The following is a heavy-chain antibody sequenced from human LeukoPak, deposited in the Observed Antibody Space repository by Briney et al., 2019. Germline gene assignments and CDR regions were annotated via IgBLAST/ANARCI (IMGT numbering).Heavy chain of an antibody. CDR1: GFTFSSYS. CDR2: ISSSSSYI. D-gene: IGHD2-15*01. J-gene: IGHJ3*02. CDR3: AREQGYCSGGSCYRTDDAFDI. Sequence: GGSLRLSCAASGFTFSSYSMNWVRQAPGKGLEWVASISSSSSYIYYADSVKGRFTISRDNAKNSLYLQMNSLRAEDTAVYYCAREQGYCSGGSCYRTDDAFDIWGQGTMVTVSS. V-gene: IGHV3-21*01.